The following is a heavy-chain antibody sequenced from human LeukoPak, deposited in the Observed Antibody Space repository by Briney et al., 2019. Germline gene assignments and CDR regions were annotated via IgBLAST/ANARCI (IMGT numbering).Heavy chain of an antibody. V-gene: IGHV4-38-2*01. CDR3: ARRSGNYGFDY. J-gene: IGHJ4*02. Sequence: SETLSLTCAVSGYSISTGYYWGWIRQTPGKGLEWIGSIYHSGSTYYNPSLKSRVTISVDTSNNQFSLKLSSVTAADTAVYYCARRSGNYGFDYWGQGTLVTVSS. CDR1: GYSISTGYY. CDR2: IYHSGST. D-gene: IGHD3-10*01.